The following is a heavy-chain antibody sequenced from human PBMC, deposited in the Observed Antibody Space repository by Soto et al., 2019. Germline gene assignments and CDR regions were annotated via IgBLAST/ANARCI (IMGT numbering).Heavy chain of an antibody. CDR2: IIPIFGTA. V-gene: IGHV1-69*01. CDR3: ARGWGYDSNDYYYAY. D-gene: IGHD3-22*01. J-gene: IGHJ4*02. CDR1: GGTFSRHA. Sequence: QVQLVQSGAEVRKPGSSVKVSCTASGGTFSRHAISWVRQAPGQGLEWMGGIIPIFGTANHAQKFQGRVTIIADEYTSTVYMELSSLRSEDTAMYYCARGWGYDSNDYYYAYWGQGTLVIVSS.